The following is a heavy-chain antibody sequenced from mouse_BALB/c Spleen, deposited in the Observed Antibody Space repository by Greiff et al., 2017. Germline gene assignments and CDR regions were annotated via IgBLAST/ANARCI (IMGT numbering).Heavy chain of an antibody. CDR1: GYAFSSSW. J-gene: IGHJ4*01. CDR3: ARGYYGSRYAMDY. V-gene: IGHV1-82*01. CDR2: IYPGDGDT. Sequence: QVQLQQSGPELVKPGASVKISCKASGYAFSSSWMNWVKQRPGQGLEWIGRIYPGDGDTNYNGKFKGKATLTADKSSSTAYMQLSSLTSVDSAVYFCARGYYGSRYAMDYWGQGTSVTVSS. D-gene: IGHD1-1*01.